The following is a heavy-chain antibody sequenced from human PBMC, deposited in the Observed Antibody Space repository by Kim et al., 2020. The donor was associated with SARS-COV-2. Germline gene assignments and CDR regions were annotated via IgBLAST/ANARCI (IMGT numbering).Heavy chain of an antibody. CDR2: ISSSCSYI. D-gene: IGHD3-3*01. Sequence: GGSLRLSCAASGFTFSSYSMNWVRQAPGKGLEWVSSISSSCSYIYYADSVKGRRAITRDNAKNSLYLQMISLRAAETAVEYCAGGGARLEWLSAWYYYY. CDR1: GFTFSSYS. V-gene: IGHV3-21*01. J-gene: IGHJ6*01. CDR3: AGGGARLEWLSAWYYYY.